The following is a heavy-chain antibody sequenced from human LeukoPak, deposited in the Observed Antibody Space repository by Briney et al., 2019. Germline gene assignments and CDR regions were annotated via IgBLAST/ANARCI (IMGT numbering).Heavy chain of an antibody. D-gene: IGHD3-3*01. Sequence: SETLSLTCTVPGGSVSSGSYYWSWIRQPPGKRLEWIGYFYYSGSTKYNPSLKSRVTISVDTSKNQFSLELSSVTAADTAVYYCASTPYYDYWTGYFPFDYWGQGILVTVSS. CDR3: ASTPYYDYWTGYFPFDY. CDR2: FYYSGST. J-gene: IGHJ4*02. V-gene: IGHV4-61*01. CDR1: GGSVSSGSYY.